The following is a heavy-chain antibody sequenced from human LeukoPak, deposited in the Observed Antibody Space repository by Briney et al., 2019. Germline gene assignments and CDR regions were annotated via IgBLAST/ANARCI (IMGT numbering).Heavy chain of an antibody. CDR2: IYYSGST. CDR3: ARGAYDFWSGYWFN. D-gene: IGHD3-3*01. J-gene: IGHJ4*02. Sequence: SETLSLTCTVSGGSISSGGYYWSWIRQHPGKGLEWIGYIYYSGSTYYNPSLKSRLTISVDTSKNQFSLKLSSVTAADTAVYYCARGAYDFWSGYWFNWGQGTLVTVSS. CDR1: GGSISSGGYY. V-gene: IGHV4-31*03.